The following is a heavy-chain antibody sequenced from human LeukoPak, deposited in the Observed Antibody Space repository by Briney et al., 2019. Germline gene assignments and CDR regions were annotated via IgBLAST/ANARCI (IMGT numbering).Heavy chain of an antibody. CDR2: IIQDGSST. CDR1: GITFSNYY. D-gene: IGHD2-2*01. Sequence: PGGSLRLSCAASGITFSNYYMHWVRQAPGKGLVWVSHIIQDGSSTFYADSVKGRFTISRDNAKNSLYLQMNSLRAEDTAVYYCARDLLVEGYWGQGTLVTVSS. CDR3: ARDLLVEGY. J-gene: IGHJ4*02. V-gene: IGHV3-74*01.